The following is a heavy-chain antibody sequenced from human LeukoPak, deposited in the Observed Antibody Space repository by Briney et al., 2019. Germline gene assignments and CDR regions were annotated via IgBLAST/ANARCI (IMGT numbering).Heavy chain of an antibody. D-gene: IGHD3-3*02. CDR3: ARAPSNAHFDY. V-gene: IGHV3-23*01. J-gene: IGHJ4*02. Sequence: GGSLRLSCAASEFSVGSNYMTWVRQAPGKGLEWVSAISGSGGSTYYADSVKGRFTISRDNSKNTLYPQMNSLRAEDTAVYYCARAPSNAHFDYWGQGTLVTVSS. CDR1: EFSVGSNY. CDR2: ISGSGGST.